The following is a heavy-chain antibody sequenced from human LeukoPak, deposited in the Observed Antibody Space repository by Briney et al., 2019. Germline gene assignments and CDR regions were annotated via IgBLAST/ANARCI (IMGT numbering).Heavy chain of an antibody. CDR1: GFTFSSYG. CDR3: ARRGYTSGWDY. Sequence: PGGSLRLSCAASGFTFSSYGMHWVCQAPGKGLEWVAVISYDGSNKYYADSVEGRFTISRDNAKNSLYLQMNNLRAEDTAVYYCARRGYTSGWDYWGQGTLVTVSS. V-gene: IGHV3-30*03. D-gene: IGHD6-19*01. J-gene: IGHJ4*02. CDR2: ISYDGSNK.